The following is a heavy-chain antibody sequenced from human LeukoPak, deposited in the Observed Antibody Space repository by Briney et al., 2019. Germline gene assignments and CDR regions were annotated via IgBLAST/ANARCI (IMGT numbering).Heavy chain of an antibody. D-gene: IGHD5-18*01. CDR3: ASGYSYGYNDY. CDR1: GGSISSYY. CDR2: IYYSGST. V-gene: IGHV4-59*01. Sequence: PSETLSLTCTVSGGSISSYYWRWIRQPPGKGLEWIGYIYYSGSTNYNPSLKRRVTISVDTSKNQFSLKLSSVTAADTAVYFCASGYSYGYNDYWGQGTLVTVSS. J-gene: IGHJ4*02.